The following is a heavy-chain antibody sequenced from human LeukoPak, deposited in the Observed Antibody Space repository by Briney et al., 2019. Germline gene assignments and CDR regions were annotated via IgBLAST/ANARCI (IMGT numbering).Heavy chain of an antibody. J-gene: IGHJ5*02. V-gene: IGHV4-59*01. Sequence: SETLSLTCTVSGGSISSYYWSWIRQPPGKGLEWIGYIYYSGSTNYNPSLKSRVTISVDTSKNQFSLKLSSVTAADTAVYYCAKYPKGGYLNCFDPGGKETLVPVPS. CDR3: AKYPKGGYLNCFDP. CDR2: IYYSGST. CDR1: GGSISSYY. D-gene: IGHD3-22*01.